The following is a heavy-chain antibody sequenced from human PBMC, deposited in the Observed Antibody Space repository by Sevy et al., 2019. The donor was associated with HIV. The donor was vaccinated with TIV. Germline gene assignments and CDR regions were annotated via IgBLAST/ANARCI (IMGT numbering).Heavy chain of an antibody. CDR1: GFTVSSNY. CDR3: ARVPSGWNEIYGMDV. CDR2: IYSGGST. D-gene: IGHD6-19*01. V-gene: IGHV3-53*01. J-gene: IGHJ6*02. Sequence: GGSLRLSCAASGFTVSSNYMSWVRQAPGKGLEWVSVIYSGGSTYYADSMKGRFTISRDNSKNTLYLQMNSLRAEDTAVYYCARVPSGWNEIYGMDVWGQGTTVTVSS.